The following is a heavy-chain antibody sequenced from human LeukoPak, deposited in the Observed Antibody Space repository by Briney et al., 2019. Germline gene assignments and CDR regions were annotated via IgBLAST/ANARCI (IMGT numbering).Heavy chain of an antibody. CDR1: GFTFSSYG. CDR2: ISYDGSNK. J-gene: IGHJ6*02. Sequence: GGSLRLSCAASGFTFSSYGMHWVRQAPGKGLEWVAVISYDGSNKYYADSVKGRFTISRDNSKNTLYLQMNSLRAEDTAVYYCARGPSSNYYYYGMDVWGQGTTVTVSS. V-gene: IGHV3-30*03. D-gene: IGHD6-6*01. CDR3: ARGPSSNYYYYGMDV.